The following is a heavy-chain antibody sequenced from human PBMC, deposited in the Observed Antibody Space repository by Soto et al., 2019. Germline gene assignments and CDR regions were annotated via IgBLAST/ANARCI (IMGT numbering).Heavy chain of an antibody. D-gene: IGHD1-1*01. CDR3: ARVEEGPPTLDY. V-gene: IGHV1-8*01. J-gene: IGHJ4*02. CDR2: MNPNSGNT. Sequence: GASVKVSCKASGYTFTSYDISWVRQATGQGLEWMGWMNPNSGNTGYAQKFQGRVTMTRNTSISTAYMELSSLRSEDTAVYYCARVEEGPPTLDYWGQGTLVTVSS. CDR1: GYTFTSYD.